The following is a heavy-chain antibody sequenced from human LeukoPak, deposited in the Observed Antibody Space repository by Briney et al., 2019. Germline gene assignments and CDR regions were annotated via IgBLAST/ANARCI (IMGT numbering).Heavy chain of an antibody. V-gene: IGHV3-23*01. CDR3: AKDRYSSVITPFDY. CDR1: GFTFSSCA. CDR2: ISGSGGST. Sequence: GGSLRLSCAASGFTFSSCAMSWVREAPGKGLEWVSAISGSGGSTYYADSVKGRFTISRDNSKNTLYLQMNSLRAEDTAVYYCAKDRYSSVITPFDYWGQGTLVTVSS. D-gene: IGHD6-19*01. J-gene: IGHJ4*02.